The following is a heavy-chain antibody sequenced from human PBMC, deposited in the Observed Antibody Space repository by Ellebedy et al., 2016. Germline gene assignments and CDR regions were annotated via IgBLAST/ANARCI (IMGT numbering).Heavy chain of an antibody. J-gene: IGHJ4*02. V-gene: IGHV4-39*01. CDR3: ATSLAYLAEGLY. D-gene: IGHD3-3*02. CDR1: GGSITTNSYS. CDR2: IHPDGRT. Sequence: SATLSLTCTVSGGSITTNSYSLGWVRQPPGQGLAWLGSIHPDGRTYYNPSLKSRVTFSVDASKNQYSLRLRSVTAADTAVYYWATSLAYLAEGLYWGQGILVTVSS.